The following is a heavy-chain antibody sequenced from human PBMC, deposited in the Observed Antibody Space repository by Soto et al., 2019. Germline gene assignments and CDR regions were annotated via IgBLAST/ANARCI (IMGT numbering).Heavy chain of an antibody. CDR3: TTDDPINRY. CDR1: GFTFTNAW. V-gene: IGHV3-15*01. CDR2: IKSRTDGGTT. Sequence: EVQLVESGGGLVMPAGSLRLSCAASGFTFTNAWMSWVRQAPGKGLEWVGRIKSRTDGGTTEYAGPVKGRFTISRDDSKDTLSLQMNSLKTEDTAVYYCTTDDPINRYWGQGTLVTVSS. J-gene: IGHJ4*02.